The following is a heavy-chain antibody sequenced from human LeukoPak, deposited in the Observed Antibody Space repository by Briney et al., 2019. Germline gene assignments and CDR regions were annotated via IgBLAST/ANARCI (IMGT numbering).Heavy chain of an antibody. J-gene: IGHJ4*02. CDR1: GFTFSSYG. Sequence: PGGSLRLSCAASGFTFSSYGIHWVRQAPGKGLEWVAFIRYDGSNKYYADSVKGRFTISRDNSKNTLYLQMNTLRAEDTAVYYCATHIAEATALHYWGQGTLVTVSS. CDR2: IRYDGSNK. V-gene: IGHV3-30*02. CDR3: ATHIAEATALHY. D-gene: IGHD6-13*01.